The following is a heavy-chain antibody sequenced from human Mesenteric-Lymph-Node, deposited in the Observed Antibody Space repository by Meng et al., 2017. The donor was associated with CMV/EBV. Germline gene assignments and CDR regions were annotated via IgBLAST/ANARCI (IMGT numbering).Heavy chain of an antibody. D-gene: IGHD2-2*01. J-gene: IGHJ5*02. V-gene: IGHV3-7*01. CDR1: GFTLSSYW. CDR2: IKQDGSEK. CDR3: AKDLGGYCSSSNCYAGGIDP. Sequence: GESLKISCAASGFTLSSYWMSWVRQAPGKGLEWVANIKQDGSEKYYVDSVKGRFTISRDNAKNSLYLQMNSLRAEDAAVYYCAKDLGGYCSSSNCYAGGIDPWGQGTLVTVSS.